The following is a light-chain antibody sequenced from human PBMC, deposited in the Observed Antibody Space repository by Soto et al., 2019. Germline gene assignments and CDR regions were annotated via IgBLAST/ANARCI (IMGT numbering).Light chain of an antibody. J-gene: IGKJ4*01. CDR3: QQYGSSPRT. Sequence: EIVLTQSPGTLSLSPGERATLSCRASQSVSSNYLAWYQQKPGQAPKVLIYRASSRATGIPDRFSGSGSGTDFTLTISRLEPEDFALYYCQQYGSSPRTFGGGTKVEIK. CDR1: QSVSSNY. CDR2: RAS. V-gene: IGKV3-20*01.